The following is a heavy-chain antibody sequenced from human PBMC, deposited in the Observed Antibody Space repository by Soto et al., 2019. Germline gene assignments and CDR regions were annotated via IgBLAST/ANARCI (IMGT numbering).Heavy chain of an antibody. J-gene: IGHJ4*02. CDR1: GFSLSTSGVG. D-gene: IGHD3-22*01. V-gene: IGHV2-5*02. CDR3: AHTHDSSGYYFQNFDY. CDR2: IYWDDDK. Sequence: QITLKESGPTLVKPTQTLTLTCTFSGFSLSTSGVGVGWIRQPPGKALEWLALIYWDDDKRYSPSLKSKLTITKDTSKNQVVLTMTNMDPVDTATYYCAHTHDSSGYYFQNFDYWGQGTLVTVSS.